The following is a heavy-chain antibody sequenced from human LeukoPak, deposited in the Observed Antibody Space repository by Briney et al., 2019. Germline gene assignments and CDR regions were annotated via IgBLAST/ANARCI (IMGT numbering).Heavy chain of an antibody. D-gene: IGHD3-10*01. V-gene: IGHV1-2*06. CDR1: GYTFTGYY. J-gene: IGHJ4*02. CDR2: INPNSGGT. CDR3: AIGGLLWFGELSDPSFDY. Sequence: ASVKASCKASGYTFTGYYMHWVRQAPGQGLEWMGRINPNSGGTNYAQKFQGRVTMTRDTSISTAYMELSRLRSDDTAVYYCAIGGLLWFGELSDPSFDYWGQGTLVTVSS.